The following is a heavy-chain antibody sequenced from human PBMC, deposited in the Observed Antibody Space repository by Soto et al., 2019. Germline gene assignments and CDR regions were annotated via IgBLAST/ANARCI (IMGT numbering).Heavy chain of an antibody. CDR2: IYSGGRT. Sequence: PGGSLRLSCAASGVTVSNNFMSWVRQAPGKGLEWVSAIYSGGRTYYANSVKGRFIISRDNSKNTLFLQMSSLRVEDTAVYYCARTRLYDASRYYYYYYVMDVSGQVTTVTVSS. V-gene: IGHV3-53*01. D-gene: IGHD3-22*01. J-gene: IGHJ6*02. CDR1: GVTVSNNF. CDR3: ARTRLYDASRYYYYYYVMDV.